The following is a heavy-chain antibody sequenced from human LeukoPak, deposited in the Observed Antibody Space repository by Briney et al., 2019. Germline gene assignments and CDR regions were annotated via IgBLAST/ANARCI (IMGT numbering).Heavy chain of an antibody. V-gene: IGHV4-30-4*01. D-gene: IGHD3-10*01. CDR2: IYYSGST. Sequence: SETLSLTCTVSGGSISSGGYYWSWIRQPPGTGLEWIGYIYYSGSTYYNPSLKSRVTISVDTSKNQFSLKLSSVTAADTAVYYCAFALYGSGSPPAFDIWGQGTMVTVSS. J-gene: IGHJ3*02. CDR1: GGSISSGGYY. CDR3: AFALYGSGSPPAFDI.